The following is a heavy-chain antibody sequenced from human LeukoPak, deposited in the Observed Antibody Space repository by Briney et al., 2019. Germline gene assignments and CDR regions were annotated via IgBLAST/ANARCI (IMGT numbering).Heavy chain of an antibody. CDR3: ARGPSITMVRGGQWYYYMDV. CDR1: GYTFTSYY. D-gene: IGHD3-10*01. J-gene: IGHJ6*03. V-gene: IGHV1-46*01. CDR2: INPSGGST. Sequence: ASVKVSRKASGYTFTSYYMHWVRQAPGQGLEWMGIINPSGGSTNYAQKFQGRVTMTRGTSTNTVYMELSSLRSEDTAVYYCARGPSITMVRGGQWYYYMDVWGKGTTVTISS.